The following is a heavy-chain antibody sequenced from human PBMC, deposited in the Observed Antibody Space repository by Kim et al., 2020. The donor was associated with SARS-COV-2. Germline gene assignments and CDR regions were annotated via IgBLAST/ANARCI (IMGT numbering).Heavy chain of an antibody. D-gene: IGHD2-15*01. V-gene: IGHV3-11*05. Sequence: GGSLRLSCAASGFTFSDYYMSWIRQAPGKGLEWVSYISSSGYTNYADSVKCRFTISRNNAKSSLSLQMNSLRAEDTAVYYWSRGYCSGGSWYSGYFPLWG. CDR2: ISSSGYT. CDR1: GFTFSDYY. CDR3: SRGYCSGGSWYSGYFPL. J-gene: IGHJ1*01.